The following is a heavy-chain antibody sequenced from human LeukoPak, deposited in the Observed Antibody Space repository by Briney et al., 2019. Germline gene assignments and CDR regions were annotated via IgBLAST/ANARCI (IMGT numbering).Heavy chain of an antibody. D-gene: IGHD1-1*01. V-gene: IGHV3-30*18. CDR3: ANRHPNWNHVHY. J-gene: IGHJ4*02. CDR1: GFTFSSYG. Sequence: GGSLRLSCAASGFTFSSYGMHWVRQAPGKGLEWVAVISYDGSNKYYADSVKGRFTISRDNSKNTLYLQMNSLRAEDTAVYYCANRHPNWNHVHYWGQGTLVTVSS. CDR2: ISYDGSNK.